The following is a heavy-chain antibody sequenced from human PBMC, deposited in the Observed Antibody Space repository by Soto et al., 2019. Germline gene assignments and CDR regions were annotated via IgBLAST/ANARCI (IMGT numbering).Heavy chain of an antibody. J-gene: IGHJ4*02. CDR2: ISSSGSTI. Sequence: EVQLVESGGGLVQPGGSLRLSCAASGFTFSSYEMNWVRQAPGKGLEWVSYISSSGSTIYYADSVKGRFTISRDNAKNSLYLQMNSLRAEDTAVYYCAREGVRYMTNGFDYWGQGTLVTVSS. D-gene: IGHD3-9*01. CDR3: AREGVRYMTNGFDY. CDR1: GFTFSSYE. V-gene: IGHV3-48*03.